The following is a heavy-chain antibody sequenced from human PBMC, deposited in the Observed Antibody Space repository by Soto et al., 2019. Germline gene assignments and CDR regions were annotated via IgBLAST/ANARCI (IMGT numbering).Heavy chain of an antibody. D-gene: IGHD5-18*01. CDR1: GGTFSSYA. V-gene: IGHV1-69*01. CDR3: ARDEGGGYSYGANWFDP. J-gene: IGHJ5*02. CDR2: IIPIFGTA. Sequence: QVQLVQSGAEVKKPGSSVKVSCKASGGTFSSYAISWVRQAPGQGLEWMGGIIPIFGTANYAQKFQGRVTITADESTSPAYMELSSLRSEDTAVYYCARDEGGGYSYGANWFDPWGQGTLVTVSS.